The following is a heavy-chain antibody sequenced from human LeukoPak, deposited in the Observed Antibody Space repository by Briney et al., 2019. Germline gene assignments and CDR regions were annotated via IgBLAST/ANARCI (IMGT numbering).Heavy chain of an antibody. Sequence: GGSLRLSCAASGFTVSTNTMNWVRQAPGKGLEWVSVICNAGDTYYADSVKGRFTISRDTSKDTLYLHMNSLGAEDTAIYYCARDLDWSYDYWGQGTLVTVSS. CDR3: ARDLDWSYDY. D-gene: IGHD3/OR15-3a*01. CDR1: GFTVSTNT. J-gene: IGHJ4*02. V-gene: IGHV3-53*01. CDR2: ICNAGDT.